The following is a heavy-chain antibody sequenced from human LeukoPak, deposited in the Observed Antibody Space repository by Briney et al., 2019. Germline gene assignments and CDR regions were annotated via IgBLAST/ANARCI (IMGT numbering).Heavy chain of an antibody. CDR3: ARTTVTVSHFDY. Sequence: SEPLSLTCTVSGGSMSSYYWSWIRQPPGKGLEWIGYIYDSGSTNHNPSLKSRVTISVDTSKNQFSLKLSSVTAAHTAVYYCARTTVTVSHFDYWGQGALVTVSS. D-gene: IGHD4-17*01. CDR1: GGSMSSYY. V-gene: IGHV4-59*08. J-gene: IGHJ4*02. CDR2: IYDSGST.